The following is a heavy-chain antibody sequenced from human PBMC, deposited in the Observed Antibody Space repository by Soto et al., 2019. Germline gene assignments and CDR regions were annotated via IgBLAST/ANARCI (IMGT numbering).Heavy chain of an antibody. D-gene: IGHD1-1*01. Sequence: QVQLQESGPGLVKPSETLSLTCTVSGGSISSYYWSWIRQPPGKGLEWIGYIYYSGSTNYNPSLKIRVSISVDTSKNPFSLTLSSVTAADTAVYYCARLWHWTVDYWGQGTLVSVSS. CDR1: GGSISSYY. J-gene: IGHJ4*02. V-gene: IGHV4-59*08. CDR3: ARLWHWTVDY. CDR2: IYYSGST.